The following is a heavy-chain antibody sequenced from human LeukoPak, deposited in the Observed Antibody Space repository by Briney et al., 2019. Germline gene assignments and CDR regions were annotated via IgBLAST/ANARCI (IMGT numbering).Heavy chain of an antibody. Sequence: PGGSLRLSCAASGFTFSSYSMNWVRQAPGKGLEWVSSISSSSSYIYYADSVKGRFTISRDNAKNSLYLQMNSLRAEDTAVYYCARGYAIAVAGKGAFDIWGQGTMVTVSS. V-gene: IGHV3-21*01. CDR1: GFTFSSYS. CDR2: ISSSSSYI. J-gene: IGHJ3*02. D-gene: IGHD6-19*01. CDR3: ARGYAIAVAGKGAFDI.